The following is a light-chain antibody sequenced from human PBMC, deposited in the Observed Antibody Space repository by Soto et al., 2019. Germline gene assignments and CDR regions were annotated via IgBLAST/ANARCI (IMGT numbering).Light chain of an antibody. Sequence: IQMTQSPSTLSASIGDRVTITCRASQSINNRLAWYQQMPGKAANLLIYDSSSLESGVPSRFRGSGSDTEFTLTISGLQPDYFATYYCQQFIDGWTLGQGAKVDIK. CDR3: QQFIDGWT. J-gene: IGKJ1*01. CDR1: QSINNR. V-gene: IGKV1-5*01. CDR2: DSS.